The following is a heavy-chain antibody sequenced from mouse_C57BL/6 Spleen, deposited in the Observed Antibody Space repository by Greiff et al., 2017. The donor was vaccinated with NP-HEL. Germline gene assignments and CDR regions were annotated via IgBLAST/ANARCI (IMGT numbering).Heavy chain of an antibody. J-gene: IGHJ2*01. V-gene: IGHV1-54*01. D-gene: IGHD1-1*01. CDR3: ARGGTVVATDY. CDR2: INPGSGGT. CDR1: GYAFTNYL. Sequence: VHLVESGAELVRPGTSVKVSCKASGYAFTNYLIEWVKQRPGQGLEWIGVINPGSGGTKYNEKFKGKATMTADKSSSTAYMLLSSPTSEDSAVYFCARGGTVVATDYWGQGTTLTVSS.